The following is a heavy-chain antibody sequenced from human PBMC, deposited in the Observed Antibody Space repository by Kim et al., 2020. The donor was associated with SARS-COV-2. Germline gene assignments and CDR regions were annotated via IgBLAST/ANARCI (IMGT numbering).Heavy chain of an antibody. D-gene: IGHD2-2*01. CDR1: GGSFSGYY. CDR2: INHSGST. Sequence: SETLSLTCAVYGGSFSGYYWSWIRQPPGKGLEWIGEINHSGSTNYNPSLKSRVTISVDTSKNQFSLKLSSVTAADTAVYYCARVGYCSSTSCYAVPSGPFDYWGQGTLVTVSS. CDR3: ARVGYCSSTSCYAVPSGPFDY. V-gene: IGHV4-34*01. J-gene: IGHJ4*02.